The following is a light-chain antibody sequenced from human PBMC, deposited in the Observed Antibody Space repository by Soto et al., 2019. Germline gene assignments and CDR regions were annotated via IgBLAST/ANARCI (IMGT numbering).Light chain of an antibody. V-gene: IGKV3-11*01. CDR2: DAS. CDR1: QSVTNY. CDR3: QQRSNWPWT. Sequence: EIFLTQSPDTLSLSPGERATLTCRASQSVTNYIAWYQQRPGQAPRLLIYDASNRATGVPARFSGSRSGTDFTLTISSLQPEDFAVYYCQQRSNWPWTFGQGTKVDIK. J-gene: IGKJ1*01.